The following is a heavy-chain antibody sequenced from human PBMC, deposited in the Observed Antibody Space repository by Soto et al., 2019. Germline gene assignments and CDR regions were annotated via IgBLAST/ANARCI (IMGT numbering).Heavy chain of an antibody. V-gene: IGHV1-69*01. J-gene: IGHJ6*02. CDR1: GGTFSDYA. CDR3: ATTLGPGIVVAEDYCYYYGMDV. D-gene: IGHD6-19*01. CDR2: IMPIFGTSGTT. Sequence: QVQLVQSGAEVKKPGSSVKVSCKASGGTFSDYAISWVRQAPGQGLEWMGGIMPIFGTSGTTNYAQKFQDRVTITADESTRQASLELISLRAEETAVYYCATTLGPGIVVAEDYCYYYGMDVWGQGTSVTVSS.